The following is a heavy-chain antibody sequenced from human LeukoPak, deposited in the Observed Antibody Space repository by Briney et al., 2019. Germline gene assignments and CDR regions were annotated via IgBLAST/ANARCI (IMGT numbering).Heavy chain of an antibody. CDR1: GFTFSSYW. CDR3: ARVESDQEYYYDSSGYYRVGYYYYMDV. D-gene: IGHD3-22*01. CDR2: IKQDGSEK. Sequence: GGSLRLSCAASGFTFSSYWMSWVRQAPGKGLEWVANIKQDGSEKYYVDSVKGRFTISRDNAKNSLYLQMNSLRAEDTAVYYCARVESDQEYYYDSSGYYRVGYYYYMDVWGKGTTVTVSS. J-gene: IGHJ6*03. V-gene: IGHV3-7*01.